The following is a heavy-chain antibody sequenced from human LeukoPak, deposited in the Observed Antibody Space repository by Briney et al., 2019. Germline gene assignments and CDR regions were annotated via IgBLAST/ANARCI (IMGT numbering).Heavy chain of an antibody. J-gene: IGHJ4*02. Sequence: GGSLRLSCAAPGFTFSSYSMNWVRQAPGKGLEWVSSISSSTNYMYYADSVKGRFTISRDNAKNSLYLQMNSLRAEDTAVYYCARDLYYDSSGYYFVYFDYWGQGTLVTVSS. D-gene: IGHD3-22*01. CDR2: ISSSTNYM. V-gene: IGHV3-21*01. CDR1: GFTFSSYS. CDR3: ARDLYYDSSGYYFVYFDY.